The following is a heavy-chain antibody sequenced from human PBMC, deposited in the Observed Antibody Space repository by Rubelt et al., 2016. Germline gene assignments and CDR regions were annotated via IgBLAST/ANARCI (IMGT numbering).Heavy chain of an antibody. Sequence: QVQLQQWGAGLLKPSETLSLTCAVYGGSFSGYYWNWIRQRPGEGLEWIGEINRGGGTSYNPSLKSRVTISVDTSKNQFSLRLRSRTAADTAVYYCARGQRGGIFYGWFDPWGQGTLVTVSS. V-gene: IGHV4-34*01. CDR2: INRGGGT. J-gene: IGHJ5*02. D-gene: IGHD1-26*01. CDR1: GGSFSGYY. CDR3: ARGQRGGIFYGWFDP.